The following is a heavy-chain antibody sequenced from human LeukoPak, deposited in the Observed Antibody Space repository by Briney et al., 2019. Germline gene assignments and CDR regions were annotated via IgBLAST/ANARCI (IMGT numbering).Heavy chain of an antibody. Sequence: QSGGSLTLSCAACGLTFKRYAMSWVRQAPGKGLEWVASMSRIGGSTYYADSVKGPFNLFREHSKNTLFLQMNSHIAEQPAVYYFAGSPQTYYCHRSGEMVYWGQGTLVTVSS. J-gene: IGHJ4*02. CDR3: AGSPQTYYCHRSGEMVY. V-gene: IGHV3-23*01. D-gene: IGHD3-22*01. CDR2: MSRIGGST. CDR1: GLTFKRYA.